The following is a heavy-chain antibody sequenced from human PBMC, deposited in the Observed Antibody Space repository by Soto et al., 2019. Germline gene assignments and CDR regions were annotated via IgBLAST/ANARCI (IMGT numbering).Heavy chain of an antibody. CDR1: GCTFIGYS. D-gene: IGHD3-16*01. CDR3: ARAFQLGP. J-gene: IGHJ5*02. Sequence: GGSLRVSCAAAGCTFIGYSMNWVRQAPGKGLEWVSSISSSSSYIYYADSVKGRFTISRDNAKNSLYLQMNSPRAEDTAVYYCARAFQLGPWGQGTLVTVSS. CDR2: ISSSSSYI. V-gene: IGHV3-21*01.